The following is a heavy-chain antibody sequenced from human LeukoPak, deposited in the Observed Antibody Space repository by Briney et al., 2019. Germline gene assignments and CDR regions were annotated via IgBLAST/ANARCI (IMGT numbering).Heavy chain of an antibody. Sequence: SETLSLTCSVSGDSLSNYYWTWMRQPPGKGLEWVGYIYYTGSPNYNPSLKSRVTISVDTSKNQFSLKLSSVTAADTAVYYCARLRDYGSGTFYNDYWGQGSLVGVCS. D-gene: IGHD3-10*01. V-gene: IGHV4-59*08. J-gene: IGHJ4*02. CDR1: GDSLSNYY. CDR3: ARLRDYGSGTFYNDY. CDR2: IYYTGSP.